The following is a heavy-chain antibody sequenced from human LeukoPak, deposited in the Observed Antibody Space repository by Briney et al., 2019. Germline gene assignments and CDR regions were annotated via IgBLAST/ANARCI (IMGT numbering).Heavy chain of an antibody. CDR3: ARDKITMVRGVPLSKARDGMDV. CDR1: GFTFSDYY. CDR2: INSSGSTI. D-gene: IGHD3-10*01. J-gene: IGHJ6*02. V-gene: IGHV3-11*01. Sequence: GGSLRLSCAASGFTFSDYYMSWIRQSPGKGLEWVSYINSSGSTIYYADSVKGRFTISRDNAKSSLYLQMNSLRAEDTAVYYCARDKITMVRGVPLSKARDGMDVWGQGTTVTVSS.